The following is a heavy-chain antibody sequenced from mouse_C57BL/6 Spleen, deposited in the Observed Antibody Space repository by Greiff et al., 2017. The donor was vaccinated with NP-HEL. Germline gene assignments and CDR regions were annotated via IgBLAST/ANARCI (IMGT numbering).Heavy chain of an antibody. V-gene: IGHV1-54*01. CDR1: GYAFTNYL. CDR3: ARGGTTVVAHFDY. J-gene: IGHJ2*01. D-gene: IGHD1-1*01. CDR2: INPGSGGT. Sequence: VKLQESGAELVRPGTSVKVSCKASGYAFTNYLIEWVKQRPGQGLEWIGVINPGSGGTNYNEKFKGKATLTADKSSSTAYMQLSSLTSEDSAVYFCARGGTTVVAHFDYWGQGTTLTVSS.